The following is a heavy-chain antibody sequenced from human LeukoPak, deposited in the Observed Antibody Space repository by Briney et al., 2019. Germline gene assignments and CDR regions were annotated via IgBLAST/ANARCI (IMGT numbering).Heavy chain of an antibody. CDR1: GFTFSSYA. Sequence: GGSLRLSCAASGFTFSSYAMSWVRQAPGKGLEWVSAISGSGGSTYYADSVKGRFTISRDNSKNALYLQMNSLRAEDTAVYYCANVPSRYYYDRSDYYNYWGQGTLVTVSS. CDR3: ANVPSRYYYDRSDYYNY. V-gene: IGHV3-23*01. CDR2: ISGSGGST. D-gene: IGHD3-22*01. J-gene: IGHJ4*02.